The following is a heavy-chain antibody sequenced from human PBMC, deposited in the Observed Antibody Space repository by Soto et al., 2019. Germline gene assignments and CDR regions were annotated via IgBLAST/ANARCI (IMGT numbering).Heavy chain of an antibody. CDR1: GYMFISYG. Sequence: GASVKVSCKTSGYMFISYGISWVRQAPGQGLEWMGWITPYNGNTNYAQRFQNRVTMTTDTSTSTAYMELRSLRSDDTAVYYCVRDRGYSYGYNYYYYYSLDVWG. D-gene: IGHD5-18*01. V-gene: IGHV1-18*01. J-gene: IGHJ6*02. CDR3: VRDRGYSYGYNYYYYYSLDV. CDR2: ITPYNGNT.